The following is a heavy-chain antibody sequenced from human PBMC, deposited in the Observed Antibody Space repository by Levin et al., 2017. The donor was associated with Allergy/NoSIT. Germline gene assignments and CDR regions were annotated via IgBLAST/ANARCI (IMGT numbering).Heavy chain of an antibody. CDR3: AKDMSAGDTAYPVMGGMDV. D-gene: IGHD5-18*01. J-gene: IGHJ6*02. CDR2: ISWNSGSI. V-gene: IGHV3-9*01. Sequence: QLGESLKISCAASGFTFDDYAMHWVRQAPGKGLEWVSGISWNSGSIGYADSVKGRFTISRDNAKNSLYLQMNSLRAEDTALYYCAKDMSAGDTAYPVMGGMDVWGQGTTVTVSS. CDR1: GFTFDDYA.